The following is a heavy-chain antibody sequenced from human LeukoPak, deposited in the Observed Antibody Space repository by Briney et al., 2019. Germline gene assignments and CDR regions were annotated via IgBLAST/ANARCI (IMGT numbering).Heavy chain of an antibody. CDR3: AKDHVGTITLRYFDS. CDR1: GFIFGSSA. V-gene: IGHV3-23*01. J-gene: IGHJ4*02. Sequence: GGSLRLSCAASGFIFGSSAMSWLRQAPGKGLQWVSTITGRGDNTYYADSLKGRFSISRDNSKDTLYLLMNSLSADDTATYYCAKDHVGTITLRYFDSWGQGTLVTTSS. D-gene: IGHD1-26*01. CDR2: ITGRGDNT.